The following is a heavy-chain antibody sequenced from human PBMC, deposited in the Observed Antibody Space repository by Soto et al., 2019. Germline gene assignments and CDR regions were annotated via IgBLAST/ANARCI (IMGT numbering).Heavy chain of an antibody. J-gene: IGHJ6*02. CDR1: GGTFSSYA. Sequence: GASVKVSCKASGGTFSSYAISWVRQAPGQGLEWMGGIIPIFGTANYAQKFQGRVTITADESTSTAYMELSSLRSEDTAVYYCARRIAVAATQYYYYGMDVWGQGTTVTVSS. V-gene: IGHV1-69*13. CDR2: IIPIFGTA. D-gene: IGHD6-19*01. CDR3: ARRIAVAATQYYYYGMDV.